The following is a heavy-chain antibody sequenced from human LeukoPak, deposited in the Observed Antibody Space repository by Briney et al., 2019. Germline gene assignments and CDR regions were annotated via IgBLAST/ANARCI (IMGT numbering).Heavy chain of an antibody. CDR3: ARILPGGEVGPYFDY. CDR2: IYPGDSDT. Sequence: GESLKISCKGSGYSFTSYWIGWVRQMPGKGLEWMGIIYPGDSDTRYSPSFQGQVTISADKSISTAYLQWSSLKASDTAMYYCARILPGGEVGPYFDYWGQGTLVTVSS. V-gene: IGHV5-51*01. J-gene: IGHJ4*02. D-gene: IGHD2-8*02. CDR1: GYSFTSYW.